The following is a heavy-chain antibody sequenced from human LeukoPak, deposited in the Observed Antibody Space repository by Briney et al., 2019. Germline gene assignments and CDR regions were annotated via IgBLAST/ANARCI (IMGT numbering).Heavy chain of an antibody. J-gene: IGHJ3*02. Sequence: ASVKVSCKVSGYTLTELSMHWVRQAPGKGLEWMGGFDPEDGETIYAQKFQGRVTMTEDTSTDTAYMELSSLRSEDAAVYYCATPKRVGATVDDAFDIWGQGTTVTVSS. CDR3: ATPKRVGATVDDAFDI. CDR1: GYTLTELS. CDR2: FDPEDGET. D-gene: IGHD1-26*01. V-gene: IGHV1-24*01.